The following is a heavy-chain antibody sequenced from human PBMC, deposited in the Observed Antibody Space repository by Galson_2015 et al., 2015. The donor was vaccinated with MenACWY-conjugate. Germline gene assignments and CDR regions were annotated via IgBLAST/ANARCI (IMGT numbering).Heavy chain of an antibody. CDR2: ICAGGISI. CDR3: VRGSSGWRGMDI. CDR1: GFAFRDFC. Sequence: ALRLSCAASGFAFRDFCMHWVRQAPGKGLECVSRICAGGISIMYGDSVRGRFTISRDDAENTLYLQMDSLRADDTAVYFCVRGSSGWRGMDIWGQGALVTVSS. V-gene: IGHV3-74*03. J-gene: IGHJ4*02. D-gene: IGHD6-19*01.